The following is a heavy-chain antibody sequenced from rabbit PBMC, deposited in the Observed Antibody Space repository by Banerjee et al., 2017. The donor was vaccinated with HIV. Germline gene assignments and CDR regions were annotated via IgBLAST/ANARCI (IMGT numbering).Heavy chain of an antibody. J-gene: IGHJ4*01. CDR1: GFDFSSYG. CDR3: VSGRDYFNL. CDR2: IDPVFGST. Sequence: QEQLVESGGGLVQPGGSLKLSCKASGFDFSSYGVSWVRQAPGKGLEWIGYIDPVFGSTSYASWVNGRFTISSHNAQNTLYLQLNSLTAADTATYFCVSGRDYFNLWGPGTLVTVS. D-gene: IGHD5-1*01. V-gene: IGHV1S47*01.